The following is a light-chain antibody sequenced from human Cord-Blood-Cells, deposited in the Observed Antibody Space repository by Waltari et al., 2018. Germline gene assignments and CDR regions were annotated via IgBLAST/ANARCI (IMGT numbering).Light chain of an antibody. V-gene: IGKV3-15*01. CDR2: GAS. CDR3: QQYNNWPYT. Sequence: EIVMTQSTATLSVSPGDRATLSCRASQSVSSNLAWYQQKPGQAPMLLIYGASTRATGIPARFSGSGSGTEFTLTISSLQSEDFAVYYCQQYNNWPYTFGQGTKLEIK. J-gene: IGKJ2*01. CDR1: QSVSSN.